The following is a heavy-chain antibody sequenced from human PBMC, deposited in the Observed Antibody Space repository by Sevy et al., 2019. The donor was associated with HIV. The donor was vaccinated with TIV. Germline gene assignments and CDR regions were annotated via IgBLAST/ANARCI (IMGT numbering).Heavy chain of an antibody. J-gene: IGHJ3*02. CDR3: AKDFRGYNWNEDAFDI. CDR1: GFTFSSYG. D-gene: IGHD1-1*01. CDR2: IRYDGSNK. V-gene: IGHV3-30*02. Sequence: GGSLRLSCAASGFTFSSYGMHWVRQAPGKGLEWVAFIRYDGSNKYYADSVKGRFTISRDNSKNTLYLQMNSLRAEDTAVYYCAKDFRGYNWNEDAFDIWGQGTMVTVSS.